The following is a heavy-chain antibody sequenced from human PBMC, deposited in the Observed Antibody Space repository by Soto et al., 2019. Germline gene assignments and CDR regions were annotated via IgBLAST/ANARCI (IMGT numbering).Heavy chain of an antibody. D-gene: IGHD2-21*02. CDR2: IKQDGSEK. CDR1: GFTFSSYW. CDR3: ARSAKIYCGGDCYPTHFDY. J-gene: IGHJ4*02. V-gene: IGHV3-7*05. Sequence: GGSLRLSCAASGFTFSSYWMSWVRQAPGKGLEWVANIKQDGSEKYYVDSVKGRFTISRDNAKNSLFLQMNSLRAEDTAVYYCARSAKIYCGGDCYPTHFDYWGQGTLVTVSS.